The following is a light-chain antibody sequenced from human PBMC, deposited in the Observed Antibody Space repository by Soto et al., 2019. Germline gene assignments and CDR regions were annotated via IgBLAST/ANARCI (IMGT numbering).Light chain of an antibody. Sequence: EIVLTQSPATLFLSPGEKATLSCRASQSVSSYLAWYQQKPGQAPRLLIYDASNRATGIPARFSGSGSGTDFTLTISSLEPEDFAVYYCQQRSNWPLTFGGGTRWIS. CDR1: QSVSSY. CDR3: QQRSNWPLT. CDR2: DAS. J-gene: IGKJ4*01. V-gene: IGKV3-11*01.